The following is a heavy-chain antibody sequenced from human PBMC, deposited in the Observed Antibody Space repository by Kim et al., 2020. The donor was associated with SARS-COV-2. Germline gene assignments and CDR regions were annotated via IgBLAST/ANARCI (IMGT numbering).Heavy chain of an antibody. CDR3: ARPLPTVTTKWAPMAEFDY. CDR2: ISSSSSYI. J-gene: IGHJ4*02. V-gene: IGHV3-21*01. Sequence: GGSRRLSCAASGFTFSNYNMNWVRQAPGKGLEWVSSISSSSSYIYYADSVKGRFTISRDNSKNSLYLQMNSLRAEDTAVYYCARPLPTVTTKWAPMAEFDYGGQGTRVTVSS. CDR1: GFTFSNYN. D-gene: IGHD4-17*01.